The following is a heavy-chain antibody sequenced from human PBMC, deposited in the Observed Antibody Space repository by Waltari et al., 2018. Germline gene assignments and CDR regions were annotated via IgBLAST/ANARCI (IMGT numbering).Heavy chain of an antibody. CDR2: IHSSGST. V-gene: IGHV4-4*07. J-gene: IGHJ5*02. CDR1: GASISGDY. CDR3: ARGAAAQNWFDP. Sequence: QVQLQESGPGLVKPSETLSLTCTVSGASISGDYWSWIRQPAGQGLEWIGRIHSSGSTTYNPSLRSRLTMSVDASKDQFSLRLSSVTAADTAVYYCARGAAAQNWFDPWGQGALVTVSS. D-gene: IGHD2-2*01.